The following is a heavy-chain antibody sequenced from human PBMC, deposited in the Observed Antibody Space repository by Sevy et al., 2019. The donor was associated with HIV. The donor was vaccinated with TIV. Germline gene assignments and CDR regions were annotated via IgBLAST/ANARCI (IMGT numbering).Heavy chain of an antibody. CDR1: GFPFTNHG. Sequence: GGSLRLSCEASGFPFTNHGVHWVRQAPGKGLAWVALMWFDGSNKYYADSVKGRFTVSRDDSKNTLYLQMNSLRADDSAIYYCARDREFYDHGEYGPTSAPDLWGHGTLVTVSS. D-gene: IGHD4-17*01. V-gene: IGHV3-33*08. CDR3: ARDREFYDHGEYGPTSAPDL. J-gene: IGHJ5*02. CDR2: MWFDGSNK.